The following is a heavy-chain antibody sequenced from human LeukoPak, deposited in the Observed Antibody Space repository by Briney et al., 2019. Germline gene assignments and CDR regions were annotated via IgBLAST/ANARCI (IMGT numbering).Heavy chain of an antibody. CDR2: ISAYNGNT. CDR3: ARDDKVGVVVVAATPDWFDP. J-gene: IGHJ5*02. CDR1: GYTFTSYG. Sequence: ASVKVSCKASGYTFTSYGISWVRQAPGQGLEWIGWISAYNGNTNYAQKLQGRVTMTTDTSTSTAYMELRSLRSDDTAVYYCARDDKVGVVVVAATPDWFDPWGQGTLVTVSS. V-gene: IGHV1-18*01. D-gene: IGHD2-15*01.